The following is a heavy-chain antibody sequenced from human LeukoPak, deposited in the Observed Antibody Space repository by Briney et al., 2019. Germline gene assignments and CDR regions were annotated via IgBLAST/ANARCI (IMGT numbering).Heavy chain of an antibody. Sequence: ASVKVSCKASGYTFTGYYMHWVRQAPGQGLEWMGWINPNSGGTNYAQKFKGRVTMTRDTSISTASMELTRLTSDDSAVYYCAREQAVGDRHQKLFDYWGQGTVVTVSS. CDR2: INPNSGGT. CDR1: GYTFTGYY. J-gene: IGHJ4*02. D-gene: IGHD3-10*01. CDR3: AREQAVGDRHQKLFDY. V-gene: IGHV1-2*02.